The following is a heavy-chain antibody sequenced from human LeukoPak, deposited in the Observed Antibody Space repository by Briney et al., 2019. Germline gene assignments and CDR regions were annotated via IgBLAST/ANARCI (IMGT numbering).Heavy chain of an antibody. CDR1: GFTVSSNY. D-gene: IGHD6-19*01. V-gene: IGHV3-66*01. CDR2: IYSGGST. CDR3: AAHYSSGWYVYSDY. Sequence: GGSLRLSCAASGFTVSSNYMSWVRQAPGKGLEWVSVIYSGGSTYYADSVKGRFTISRDNSKNTLYLQMNSLRAEDTAVCYCAAHYSSGWYVYSDYWGQGTLVTVSS. J-gene: IGHJ4*02.